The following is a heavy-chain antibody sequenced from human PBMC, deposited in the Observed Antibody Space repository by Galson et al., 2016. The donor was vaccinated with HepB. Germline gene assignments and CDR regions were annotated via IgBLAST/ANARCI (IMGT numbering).Heavy chain of an antibody. CDR3: GSPDAGIT. CDR1: GFVFSNYW. D-gene: IGHD6-13*01. Sequence: SLRLSCAGSGFVFSNYWMIWVRQAPGKGLEWVANIKQDGSETHYVDSVKGRFIISRDNAKNSLFLQMNSLRGDDTAIYYCGSPDAGITWGQGTLVTVSS. J-gene: IGHJ5*02. V-gene: IGHV3-7*01. CDR2: IKQDGSET.